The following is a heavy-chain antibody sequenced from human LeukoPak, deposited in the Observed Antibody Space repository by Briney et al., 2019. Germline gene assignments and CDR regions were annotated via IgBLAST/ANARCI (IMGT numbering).Heavy chain of an antibody. V-gene: IGHV3-64*02. CDR3: ARPGEDVSGDYVEFYFDL. Sequence: GGSLRLSCAASGFSFSDYVMHWVRQAPGKALEYVAAISANGAATYYAVSVKGRFTVARDNSKNTLYLQMGGLRTEDRAVYYCARPGEDVSGDYVEFYFDLWGQGTLVTVSS. D-gene: IGHD4-17*01. CDR2: ISANGAAT. CDR1: GFSFSDYV. J-gene: IGHJ4*02.